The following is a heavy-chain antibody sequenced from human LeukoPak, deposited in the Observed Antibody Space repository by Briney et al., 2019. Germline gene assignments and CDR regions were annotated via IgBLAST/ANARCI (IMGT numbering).Heavy chain of an antibody. Sequence: PGGSLRLSCAASGFTFSSYAMSWVRQAPGKGLEWVSAISGSGGSTCYADSVNGRFTISRDDSKNTLYLQMNSLRAEDTAVYYCAKSAIPPRGATNPDYYYYINVWGKGTTVTVSS. CDR1: GFTFSSYA. D-gene: IGHD1-26*01. J-gene: IGHJ6*03. CDR2: ISGSGGST. CDR3: AKSAIPPRGATNPDYYYYINV. V-gene: IGHV3-23*01.